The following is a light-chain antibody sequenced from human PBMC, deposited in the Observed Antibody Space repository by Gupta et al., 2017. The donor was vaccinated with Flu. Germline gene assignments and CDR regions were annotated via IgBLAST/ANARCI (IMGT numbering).Light chain of an antibody. CDR1: QSVLYSSNNKNF. V-gene: IGKV4-1*01. CDR3: QQYYTTPYS. J-gene: IGKJ2*03. CDR2: WAS. Sequence: DIVMTQSPDSLAVPLGERATISCKSSQSVLYSSNNKNFLAWYQQKPGQPPRLLIYWASTRESGVPDRISGSGSGTHFTLTISSLQAEDVAVYYCQQYYTTPYSFGQGTKLEIK.